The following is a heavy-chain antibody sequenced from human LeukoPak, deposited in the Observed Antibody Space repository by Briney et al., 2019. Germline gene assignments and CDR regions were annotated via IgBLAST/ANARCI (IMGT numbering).Heavy chain of an antibody. V-gene: IGHV4-30-2*01. Sequence: SETLSLTCAVSGGSINSGGYSWSWLRQPPGKGLEWIGYIYHSGSTYYNPSLKSRVTISVDRSKNLFSLKLSSVTAADTDVYYCARVMVDIDGSDAFDIWGQGTMVTVSS. CDR2: IYHSGST. CDR1: GGSINSGGYS. CDR3: ARVMVDIDGSDAFDI. J-gene: IGHJ3*02. D-gene: IGHD3-10*01.